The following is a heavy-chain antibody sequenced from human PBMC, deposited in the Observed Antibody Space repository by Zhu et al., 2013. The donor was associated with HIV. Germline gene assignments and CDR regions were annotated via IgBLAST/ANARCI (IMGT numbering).Heavy chain of an antibody. CDR3: ATDRGYSSSWTI. CDR2: FDPEDGET. Sequence: QVQLVQSGAEVRKPGASVKVSCRASGYTFTSFGISWVRQAPGKGLEWMGGFDPEDGETIYAQKFQGRVTMTEDTSTDTAYMELSSLRSEDTAVYYCATDRGYSSSWTIWGQGTLVTVSS. CDR1: GYTFTSFG. J-gene: IGHJ4*02. V-gene: IGHV1-24*01. D-gene: IGHD6-13*01.